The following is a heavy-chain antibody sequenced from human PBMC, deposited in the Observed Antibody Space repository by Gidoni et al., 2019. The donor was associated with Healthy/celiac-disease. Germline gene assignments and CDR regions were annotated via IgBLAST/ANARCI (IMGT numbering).Heavy chain of an antibody. V-gene: IGHV1-8*01. J-gene: IGHJ4*02. D-gene: IGHD3-16*01. Sequence: QVQLVQSGAAVKKPGASVQVSCKASGYTFTSYDTNWVRQATGQGLECMGWMNPNSGNTGYAQKFQGRVTRTRNTSISTAYMELSSLRSEDTAVYDCARDAFSKRDYWGQGTLVTVSS. CDR2: MNPNSGNT. CDR1: GYTFTSYD. CDR3: ARDAFSKRDY.